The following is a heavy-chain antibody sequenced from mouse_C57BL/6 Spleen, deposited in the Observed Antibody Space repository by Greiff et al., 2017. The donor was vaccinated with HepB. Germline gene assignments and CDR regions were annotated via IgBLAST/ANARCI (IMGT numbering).Heavy chain of an antibody. V-gene: IGHV5-17*01. Sequence: EVQLVESGGGLVKPGGSLKLSCAASGFTFSDYGMHWVRQAPEKGLEWVAYISSGSSTIYYADTVKGRFTISRDDAKNTLFLQMTSLRSEDTAMYYCARGWFYAMDYWGQGTSVTVSS. CDR2: ISSGSSTI. CDR3: ARGWFYAMDY. CDR1: GFTFSDYG. D-gene: IGHD1-1*02. J-gene: IGHJ4*01.